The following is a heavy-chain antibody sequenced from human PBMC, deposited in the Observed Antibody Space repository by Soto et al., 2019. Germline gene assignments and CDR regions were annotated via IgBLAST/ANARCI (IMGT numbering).Heavy chain of an antibody. CDR2: KTYDGSNK. Sequence: ESGGGVVQPGRSLRLSCEASGFMFSSYAMHWVRQAPGKGLEWVAVKTYDGSNKYYADSVKGRFTISRDNSKNTLYLQMNSLRAEDTAVYYCARAGGLLVDYWGQGTLVTVSS. J-gene: IGHJ4*02. CDR3: ARAGGLLVDY. V-gene: IGHV3-30-3*01. D-gene: IGHD1-26*01. CDR1: GFMFSSYA.